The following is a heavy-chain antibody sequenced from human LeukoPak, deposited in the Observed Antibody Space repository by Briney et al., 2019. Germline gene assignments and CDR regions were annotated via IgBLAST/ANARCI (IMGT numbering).Heavy chain of an antibody. CDR2: INTDGSST. J-gene: IGHJ4*02. D-gene: IGHD4-23*01. CDR3: ARGTTVVKSYFDY. V-gene: IGHV3-74*01. Sequence: GGSLRLSCAASGFSFSSYWMHWVRQAPGKGLVWVSHINTDGSSTNYADFVKGRFTISRDNAKNTLYLQMNSLRAEDTAVYYCARGTTVVKSYFDYWGQGTLVTVSS. CDR1: GFSFSSYW.